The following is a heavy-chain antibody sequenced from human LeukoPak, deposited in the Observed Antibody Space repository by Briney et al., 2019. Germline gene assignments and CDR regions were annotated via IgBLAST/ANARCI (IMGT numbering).Heavy chain of an antibody. CDR2: ISGSGGST. V-gene: IGHV3-23*01. CDR3: AKEFLVLPAPITIFGAVIRAWAFDI. D-gene: IGHD3-3*01. Sequence: GGSLRLSCAASGFTFSSYAMSWVRQAPGKGLEWVSAISGSGGSTYYADSVKGRFTISRDNSKNTLYLQMNSLRAEDTAVYYCAKEFLVLPAPITIFGAVIRAWAFDIWGQGTMVTVSS. CDR1: GFTFSSYA. J-gene: IGHJ3*02.